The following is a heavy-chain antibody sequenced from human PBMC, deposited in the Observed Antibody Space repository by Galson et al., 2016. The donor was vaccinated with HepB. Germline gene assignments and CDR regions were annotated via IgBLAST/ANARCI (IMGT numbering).Heavy chain of an antibody. Sequence: SLRLSCAASGFTVSHNYMSWVRQAPGKGLEWVSLIYSGGSTSYADSVKGRFTISRDNSKNTLYLQMNNLRAEDTAVYYCATRRADTSRGWGQGTLVTVSS. J-gene: IGHJ4*02. CDR2: IYSGGST. D-gene: IGHD5-18*01. CDR1: GFTVSHNY. V-gene: IGHV3-66*01. CDR3: ATRRADTSRG.